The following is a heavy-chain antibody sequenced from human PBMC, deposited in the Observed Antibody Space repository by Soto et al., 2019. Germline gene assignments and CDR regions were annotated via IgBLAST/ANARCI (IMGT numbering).Heavy chain of an antibody. CDR1: GGSFSGYY. CDR2: INHSGST. Sequence: QVQLQQWGAGLLKPSETLSLTCAVYGGSFSGYYWTWIRQPPGTGLEWIGEINHSGSTNYNPSLKSRVTISVDTSKNQFSLKLTSVTAADTAVYYCARDKTAGLVDYWGQGTLVTVSS. CDR3: ARDKTAGLVDY. D-gene: IGHD2-21*02. J-gene: IGHJ4*02. V-gene: IGHV4-34*01.